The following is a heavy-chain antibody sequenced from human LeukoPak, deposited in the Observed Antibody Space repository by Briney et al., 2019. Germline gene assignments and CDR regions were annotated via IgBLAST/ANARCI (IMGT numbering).Heavy chain of an antibody. CDR1: GYSFTTYW. V-gene: IGHV5-51*01. D-gene: IGHD2-2*01. CDR2: IYPGDSDT. Sequence: GEYLQISCRGSGYSFTTYWIGWVRQMPGKGLEWMGIIYPGDSDTRYSPSFQGQVTMSADKSINTAYLQWSSLKASDTAMYYCARRQGCSSTSCPPDSWGQGTLVTVSS. J-gene: IGHJ4*02. CDR3: ARRQGCSSTSCPPDS.